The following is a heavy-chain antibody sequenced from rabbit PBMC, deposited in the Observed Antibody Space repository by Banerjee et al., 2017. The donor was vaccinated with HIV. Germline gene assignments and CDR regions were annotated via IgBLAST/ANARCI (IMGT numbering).Heavy chain of an antibody. D-gene: IGHD6-1*01. CDR2: IGVGSSGRT. V-gene: IGHV1S40*01. CDR3: ARDWAGSAGYAYGYNYGFDL. J-gene: IGHJ2*01. Sequence: QSLEESGGDLVKPGASLTLTCTASGFSFSSSYWICWVRQAPGKGLEWIACIGVGSSGRTYYASWAKGRFTISKTSSTTVTLQMTSLTAADTATYFCARDWAGSAGYAYGYNYGFDLWGPGTLVTVS. CDR1: GFSFSSSYW.